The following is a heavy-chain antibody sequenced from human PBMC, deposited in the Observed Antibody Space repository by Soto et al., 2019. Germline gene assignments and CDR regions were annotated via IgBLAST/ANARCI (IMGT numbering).Heavy chain of an antibody. V-gene: IGHV4-34*01. CDR2: INHSGST. J-gene: IGHJ6*02. Sequence: SETLCLTCAVYGGAVSGYYWSWIRQPPGKGLEWIGEINHSGSTNYNPSLKSRVTISVDTSKNQFSLKLSSVTAADTAVYYCARGRRVVDTAMVTYYYYGMDVWGQGTTVTVSS. D-gene: IGHD5-18*01. CDR1: GGAVSGYY. CDR3: ARGRRVVDTAMVTYYYYGMDV.